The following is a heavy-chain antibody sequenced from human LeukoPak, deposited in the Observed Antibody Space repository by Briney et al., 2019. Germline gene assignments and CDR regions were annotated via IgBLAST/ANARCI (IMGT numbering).Heavy chain of an antibody. CDR2: ISAYKVNT. V-gene: IGHV1-18*01. CDR1: RDTFTSYG. Sequence: ASVKVSSKASRDTFTSYGISWVRQAPGQGLEWMGWISAYKVNTNHAQKLQGRVTMTTDSATSTAYMELRSLRSDDTAVYHCARDRGLTYYHVSSGYRPMDVWCKGTTVTVSS. J-gene: IGHJ6*03. D-gene: IGHD3-22*01. CDR3: ARDRGLTYYHVSSGYRPMDV.